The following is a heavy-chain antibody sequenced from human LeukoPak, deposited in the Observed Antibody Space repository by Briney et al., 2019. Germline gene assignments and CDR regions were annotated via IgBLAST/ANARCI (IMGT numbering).Heavy chain of an antibody. J-gene: IGHJ4*02. CDR3: ANLVGATFHFDY. V-gene: IGHV3-23*01. CDR2: ISGSGGST. CDR1: GFTFSSYS. D-gene: IGHD1-26*01. Sequence: PGGSLRLSCAASGFTFSSYSMNWVRQAPGKGLEWVSAISGSGGSTYYADSVKGRFTISRDNSKNTLYLQMNSLRAGDTAVYYCANLVGATFHFDYWGQGTLVTVSS.